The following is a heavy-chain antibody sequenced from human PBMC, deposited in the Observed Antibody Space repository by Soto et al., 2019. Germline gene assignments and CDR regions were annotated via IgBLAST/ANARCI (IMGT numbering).Heavy chain of an antibody. J-gene: IGHJ4*02. V-gene: IGHV4-34*01. CDR2: INHSGST. CDR3: ARVREGSGSYYSYYFDY. CDR1: GGSFSGYY. Sequence: QVQLQQWGAGLLKPSETLSLTCAVYGGSFSGYYWSWIRQPPGKGLEWIGEINHSGSTNYNPSLKSRVTISVDTSKNQFSLKLSSVTAADTAVYYCARVREGSGSYYSYYFDYWGQGTLVTVSS. D-gene: IGHD3-10*01.